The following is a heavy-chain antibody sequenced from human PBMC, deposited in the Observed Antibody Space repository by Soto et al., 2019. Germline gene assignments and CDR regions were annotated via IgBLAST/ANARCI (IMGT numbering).Heavy chain of an antibody. CDR2: ISAYNGNT. D-gene: IGHD3-9*01. J-gene: IGHJ4*02. V-gene: IGHV1-18*01. Sequence: ASVKVSCKASGYTFTSYGISWVRQAPGQGLEWMGWISAYNGNTNYAQKLQGRVTMTTDTSTSTAYMELRSLRSDDTAVYYCARDFDDILAGYFERSFDYWGQGTLVTVSS. CDR1: GYTFTSYG. CDR3: ARDFDDILAGYFERSFDY.